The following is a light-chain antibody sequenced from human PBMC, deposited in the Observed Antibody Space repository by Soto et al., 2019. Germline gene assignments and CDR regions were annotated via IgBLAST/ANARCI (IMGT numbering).Light chain of an antibody. Sequence: EIVLTQSPGTLSLSPGERATLSCRASQSVSSSYLAWYQQKPGQAPRLLIYGASSRATGIPDRFSGRGSGTDFTLTISRLEPEDVAVYYCQQYGSSTETFGQGTKVEIK. V-gene: IGKV3-20*01. CDR3: QQYGSSTET. J-gene: IGKJ1*01. CDR1: QSVSSSY. CDR2: GAS.